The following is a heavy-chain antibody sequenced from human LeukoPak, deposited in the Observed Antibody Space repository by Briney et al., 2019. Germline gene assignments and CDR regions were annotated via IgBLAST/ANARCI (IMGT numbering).Heavy chain of an antibody. D-gene: IGHD1-26*01. Sequence: GASVKVSCKASGYTFTSYGISWVRQAPGQGLEWMGWISAYKGNKNYAQKLQGRVTMTKDTSTSTAYMELRSLRSDDTAVYYCAREGPPWELPYFDYWGQGTLVTVSS. J-gene: IGHJ4*02. CDR1: GYTFTSYG. V-gene: IGHV1-18*01. CDR2: ISAYKGNK. CDR3: AREGPPWELPYFDY.